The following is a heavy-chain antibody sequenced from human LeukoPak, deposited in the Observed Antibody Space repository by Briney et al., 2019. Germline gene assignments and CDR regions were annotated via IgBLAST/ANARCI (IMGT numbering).Heavy chain of an antibody. CDR3: ARGAVAASYYFDS. CDR1: GFVFSNYW. D-gene: IGHD6-19*01. J-gene: IGHJ4*02. CDR2: IRSDGTIT. V-gene: IGHV3-74*01. Sequence: PGGSLRLSCAASGFVFSNYWMHWVRQAPGKGLVWVSRIRSDGTITNYADAVKGRLTISRDNAKNTLYLQVSSLTAEDTAIYYCARGAVAASYYFDSWGQGTLVTVSS.